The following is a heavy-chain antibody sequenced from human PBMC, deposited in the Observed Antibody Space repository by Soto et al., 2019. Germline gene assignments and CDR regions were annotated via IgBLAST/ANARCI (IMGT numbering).Heavy chain of an antibody. Sequence: GGSLRLSCAASGFTFSSYSMNWVRQAPGKGLEWVSSISSSSSYIYYADSVKGRFTISRDNAKNSPYLQMNSLRAEDTAVYYCARRLPQSGNFQHWGQGTLVTVSS. CDR1: GFTFSSYS. CDR2: ISSSSSYI. CDR3: ARRLPQSGNFQH. J-gene: IGHJ1*01. D-gene: IGHD3-10*01. V-gene: IGHV3-21*01.